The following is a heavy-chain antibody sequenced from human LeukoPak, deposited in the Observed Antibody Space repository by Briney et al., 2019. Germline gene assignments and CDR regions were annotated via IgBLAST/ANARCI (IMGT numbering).Heavy chain of an antibody. J-gene: IGHJ4*02. CDR3: ARTGGSYPYYFEY. CDR1: EFSVGSNY. Sequence: GGSLRLSCAASEFSVGSNYMTWVRQAPGKGLEWVSLIYSGGSAYYADSVKGRFTISRDNSKNTLYLQMNSLRAEDTAVYYCARTGGSYPYYFEYWGQGTLVTVSS. CDR2: IYSGGSA. D-gene: IGHD1-26*01. V-gene: IGHV3-66*01.